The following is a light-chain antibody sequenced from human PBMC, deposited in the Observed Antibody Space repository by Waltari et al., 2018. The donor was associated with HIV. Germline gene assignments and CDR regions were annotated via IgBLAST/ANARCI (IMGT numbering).Light chain of an antibody. CDR3: CSYAGSSTHV. Sequence: QPALTQPAPVSGSPGQSITISCTGTSSDVGNYNVVSWYQQHPGKAPKLMIYEVSKRPSGVSNRFSGSKSGNTASLTISGLQAEDEADYYCCSYAGSSTHVFGTGTKVTVL. V-gene: IGLV2-23*02. CDR2: EVS. J-gene: IGLJ1*01. CDR1: SSDVGNYNV.